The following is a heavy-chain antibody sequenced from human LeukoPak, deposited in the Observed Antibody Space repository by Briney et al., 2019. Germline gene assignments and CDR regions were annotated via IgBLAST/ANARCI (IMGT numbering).Heavy chain of an antibody. J-gene: IGHJ4*02. CDR1: GFTFSSYA. CDR2: ISYDGSNK. V-gene: IGHV3-30*04. CDR3: GKGGYYYDSSGYYYDGVDY. D-gene: IGHD3-22*01. Sequence: GGSLRLSCAASGFTFSSYAMHWVRQAPGKGLEWVAVISYDGSNKYYADSVKGRFTISRDNSKNTLYLQMTRLRAEDTAVYYCGKGGYYYDSSGYYYDGVDYWGQGTLVTVSS.